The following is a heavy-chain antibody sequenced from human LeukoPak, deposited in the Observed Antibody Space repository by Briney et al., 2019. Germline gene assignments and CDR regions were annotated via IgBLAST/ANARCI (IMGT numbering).Heavy chain of an antibody. V-gene: IGHV3-30*02. CDR1: GFTFSSYG. CDR2: IRNDGSNK. J-gene: IGHJ1*01. Sequence: GGSLRLSCAASGFTFSSYGMHWVRQAPGKGLEWVAFIRNDGSNKYYAESVKGRFTISRDNSKNTLYLQVNSLRAEDTAVYYCAKGSGSYYEHWGQGTLVTVSS. D-gene: IGHD1-26*01. CDR3: AKGSGSYYEH.